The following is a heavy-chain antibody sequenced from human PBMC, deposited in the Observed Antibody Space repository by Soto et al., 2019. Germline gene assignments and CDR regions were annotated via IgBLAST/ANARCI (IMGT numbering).Heavy chain of an antibody. Sequence: QLQLQESGSGLVKPSQTLSLTCAVSVGSISSGDYSWSWIRQPPGQGLEWIGSIYHSGSTYYNPSLKSRVTVSVDSSKNQFSLKLSSVTAADTAVYYCARAGGLGAVAADYWGQGTLVTVSS. J-gene: IGHJ4*02. CDR2: IYHSGST. V-gene: IGHV4-30-2*01. CDR3: ARAGGLGAVAADY. D-gene: IGHD6-19*01. CDR1: VGSISSGDYS.